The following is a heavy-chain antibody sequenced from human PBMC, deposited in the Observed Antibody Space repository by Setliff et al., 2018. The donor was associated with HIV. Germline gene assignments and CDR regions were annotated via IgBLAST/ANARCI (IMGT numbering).Heavy chain of an antibody. CDR3: VRDVAATNMVRGMLYHYYYMDV. V-gene: IGHV3-72*01. CDR1: GFTFSAHC. Sequence: RLSCATSGFTFSAHCMDWVRQAPGKGLEWVARSRNKANRYTTEYAASVKGRFTVPRDESENSLSLQMNSLKTEDTAVYYCVRDVAATNMVRGMLYHYYYMDVWGKGTTVTVSS. D-gene: IGHD3-10*01. CDR2: SRNKANRYTT. J-gene: IGHJ6*03.